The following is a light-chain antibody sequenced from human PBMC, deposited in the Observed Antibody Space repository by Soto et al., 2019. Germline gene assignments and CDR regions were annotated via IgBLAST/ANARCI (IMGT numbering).Light chain of an antibody. CDR3: HQYGSSPWT. CDR2: GAS. Sequence: ETVLRQSLRTLSLSPGERDNLSCRSGQSVSSNYLAWFQQKPGQAPRLLIYGASSRAPGIPDRFSGSGSETDFTLTITRLESEDFAVYSCHQYGSSPWTFGQGTMVDIK. V-gene: IGKV3-20*01. CDR1: QSVSSNY. J-gene: IGKJ1*01.